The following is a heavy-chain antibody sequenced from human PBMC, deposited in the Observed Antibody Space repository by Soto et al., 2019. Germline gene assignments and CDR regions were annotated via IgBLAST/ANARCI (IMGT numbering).Heavy chain of an antibody. J-gene: IGHJ6*02. Sequence: QVQLVQAGAEVKKPGASVKVSCKASGYTFISHGIIWVRQAPGQGLEWMGWISGKNGNTNYAQKFQGRVTLTTDTSTSTAYLELRSLRSDDTAVYYCARVSSSIVVVPDYGMDVFGQGTTVTVSS. V-gene: IGHV1-18*04. CDR2: ISGKNGNT. CDR3: ARVSSSIVVVPDYGMDV. D-gene: IGHD2-2*01. CDR1: GYTFISHG.